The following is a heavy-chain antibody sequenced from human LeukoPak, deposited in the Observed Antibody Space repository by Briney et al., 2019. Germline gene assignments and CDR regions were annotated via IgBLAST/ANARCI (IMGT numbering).Heavy chain of an antibody. CDR3: AKDLPPSSGYYSSVGNYYYYYYGMDV. CDR1: GFTFSSYG. V-gene: IGHV3-30*18. CDR2: ISYDGSNK. D-gene: IGHD3-22*01. Sequence: TGGSLRLSCAASGFTFSSYGMHWVRQAPDKGLEWVAVISYDGSNKYYADSVKGRFTISRDNSKNTLYLQMNSLRAEDTAVYYCAKDLPPSSGYYSSVGNYYYYYYGMDVWGQGTTVTVSS. J-gene: IGHJ6*02.